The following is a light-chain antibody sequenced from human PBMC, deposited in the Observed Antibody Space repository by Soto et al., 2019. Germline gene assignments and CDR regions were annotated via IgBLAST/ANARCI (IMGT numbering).Light chain of an antibody. J-gene: IGKJ3*01. CDR3: QKYESDPFT. CDR1: QGISNY. CDR2: GAS. Sequence: DIPMTQSPSSLSASVGDRVTITCRASQGISNYLAWYQQKPGEVPELLIYGASTLQSGVPSRFSGSGSGTDFTLSISSLQPEDVATYYCQKYESDPFTFGPGTKVEIK. V-gene: IGKV1-27*01.